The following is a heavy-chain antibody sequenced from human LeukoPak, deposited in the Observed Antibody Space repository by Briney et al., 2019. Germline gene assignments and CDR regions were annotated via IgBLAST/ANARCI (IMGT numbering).Heavy chain of an antibody. J-gene: IGHJ5*02. CDR1: GFTFSSYA. CDR2: ISGSGGST. CDR3: AKRDSGSYYQPATFDP. V-gene: IGHV3-23*01. D-gene: IGHD1-26*01. Sequence: GGSLRLSCAASGFTFSSYAMSWVRQAPGKGLEWVSAISGSGGSTYCADSVKGRFTISRDNSKNTLYLQMNSLRAEDTAVYYCAKRDSGSYYQPATFDPWGQGTLVTVSS.